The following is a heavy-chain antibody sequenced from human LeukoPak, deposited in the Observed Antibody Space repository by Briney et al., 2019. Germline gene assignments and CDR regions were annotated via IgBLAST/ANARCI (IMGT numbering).Heavy chain of an antibody. J-gene: IGHJ4*02. CDR2: ISHSGST. D-gene: IGHD3-22*01. V-gene: IGHV4-34*01. CDR3: ARDGDYYDSSGPGHFDY. CDR1: GGSFSGYY. Sequence: SETLSLTCAVYGGSFSGYYWSWIRQPPGKGLEWIGEISHSGSTNYNPSLKSRVTISVDTSKNQFSLKLSSVTAADTAVYYCARDGDYYDSSGPGHFDYWGQGTLVTVSS.